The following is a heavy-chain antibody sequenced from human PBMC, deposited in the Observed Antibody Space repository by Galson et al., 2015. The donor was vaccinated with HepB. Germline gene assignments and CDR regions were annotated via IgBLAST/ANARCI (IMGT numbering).Heavy chain of an antibody. CDR3: ARGGLWFGESYFDY. J-gene: IGHJ4*02. V-gene: IGHV1-69*13. Sequence: SVKVSCKASGGTFSSYAISWVRQAPGQGLEWMGGIIPIFGTANYAQKFQGRVTITADESTSTAYMELSSLRAEDTAVYYCARGGLWFGESYFDYWGQGTLVTVSS. CDR2: IIPIFGTA. D-gene: IGHD3-10*01. CDR1: GGTFSSYA.